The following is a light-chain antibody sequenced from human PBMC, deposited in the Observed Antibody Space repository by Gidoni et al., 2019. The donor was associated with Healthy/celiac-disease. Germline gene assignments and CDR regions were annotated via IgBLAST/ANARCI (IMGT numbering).Light chain of an antibody. CDR1: QSSSSW. V-gene: IGKV1-5*03. CDR3: QQYNSYSKT. Sequence: DIKMTQSPSTLPASVGDRVTITCRARQSSSSWLAWYQQKPGKAPKLLIFKASSLESGVPSRFCGSGSGTEFTLTISSLQPDDFATYYCQQYNSYSKTFGQGTKVEIK. CDR2: KAS. J-gene: IGKJ1*01.